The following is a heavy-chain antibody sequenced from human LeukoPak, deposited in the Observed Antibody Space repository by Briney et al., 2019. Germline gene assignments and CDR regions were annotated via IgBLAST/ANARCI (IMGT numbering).Heavy chain of an antibody. V-gene: IGHV3-48*04. CDR3: ARAIAAGGSRWFDP. Sequence: QTGGSLRLSCAASGFTFSNYAMNWVRQAPGKGLEWVSYISSSSGYTNYADSVKGRFTISRDNAKNSLYLQMNSLRAEDTAVYYCARAIAAGGSRWFDPWGQGTLVTVSS. D-gene: IGHD6-13*01. CDR2: ISSSSGYT. CDR1: GFTFSNYA. J-gene: IGHJ5*02.